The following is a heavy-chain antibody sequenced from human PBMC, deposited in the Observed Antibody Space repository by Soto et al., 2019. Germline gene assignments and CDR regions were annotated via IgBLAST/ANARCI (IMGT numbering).Heavy chain of an antibody. V-gene: IGHV1-2*04. D-gene: IGHD2-8*01. CDR3: ARCQYCTNGVCYGGWWFDP. CDR1: GYTFTGYY. Sequence: ASVKGSCKASGYTFTGYYMHWVRQAPGQGLEWMGWINPNSGGTNYAQKFQGWVTMTRDTSISTAYMELSRLRSDDTAVYYCARCQYCTNGVCYGGWWFDPWGQGTLVTVSS. CDR2: INPNSGGT. J-gene: IGHJ5*02.